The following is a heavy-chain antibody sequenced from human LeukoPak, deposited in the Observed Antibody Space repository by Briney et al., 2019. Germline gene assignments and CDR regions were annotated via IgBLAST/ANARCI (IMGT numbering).Heavy chain of an antibody. J-gene: IGHJ4*02. V-gene: IGHV3-66*01. CDR2: IYSGGNT. CDR3: ASGIEVGPIYFDY. Sequence: PGGSLRLSCAASGFTVSSKYMSWVRQAPEKGLEWVSVIYSGGNTYYADSVKGRFTISRDNSKNTVNLQMNSLRAEDTAVYYCASGIEVGPIYFDYWGQGTLVTVSS. CDR1: GFTVSSKY. D-gene: IGHD6-19*01.